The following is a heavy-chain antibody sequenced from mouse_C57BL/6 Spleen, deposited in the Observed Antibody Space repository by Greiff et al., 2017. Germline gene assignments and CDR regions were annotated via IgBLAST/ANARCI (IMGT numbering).Heavy chain of an antibody. V-gene: IGHV14-2*01. CDR1: GFNIKDYY. J-gene: IGHJ4*01. D-gene: IGHD1-1*01. CDR2: IDPEDGET. Sequence: VQLQQSGAELVKPGASVTLSCTASGFNIKDYYMHWVKQRTEQGLAWIGRIDPEDGETKYAPKFQGKATITADTSSNTAYLQLSSLTSEDTAVYYCARTPVVAHYYAMDYWGQGTSVTVSS. CDR3: ARTPVVAHYYAMDY.